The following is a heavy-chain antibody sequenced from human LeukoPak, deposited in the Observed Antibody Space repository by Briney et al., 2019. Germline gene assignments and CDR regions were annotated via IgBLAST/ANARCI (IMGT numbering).Heavy chain of an antibody. CDR3: ARVSYGMDV. CDR1: GGSISSYY. CDR2: IYYSGST. J-gene: IGHJ6*02. Sequence: PSETLSLTCTVSGGSISSYYWSWIRQPPGKGLEWIGYIYYSGSTNYNPSLKSRVTISVDTSKNQFSLKLSSVTAADTAVYYCARVSYGMDVWGQGTTVPVSS. V-gene: IGHV4-59*01.